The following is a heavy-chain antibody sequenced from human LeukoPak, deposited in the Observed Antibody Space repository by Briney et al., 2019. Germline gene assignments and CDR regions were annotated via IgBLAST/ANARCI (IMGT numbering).Heavy chain of an antibody. CDR2: IYYSGST. J-gene: IGHJ6*02. Sequence: KTSETLSLTCTVSGGSISSSSYYWGWIRQPPGKGLEWIGSIYYSGSTYYNPSLKSRVTISVDTSKNQFSLKLSSVTAADTAVYYCAREKGAYDILTGYPEGYYYGMDVWGQGTTVTVSS. D-gene: IGHD3-9*01. CDR1: GGSISSSSYY. V-gene: IGHV4-39*07. CDR3: AREKGAYDILTGYPEGYYYGMDV.